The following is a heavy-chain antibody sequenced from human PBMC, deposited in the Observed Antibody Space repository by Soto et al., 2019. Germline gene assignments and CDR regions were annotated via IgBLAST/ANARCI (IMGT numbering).Heavy chain of an antibody. CDR2: ISGSGGST. D-gene: IGHD3-3*01. V-gene: IGHV3-23*01. Sequence: GGSLRLSCAASGSTFTSSVMAWVRRPPGRGLEWISAISGSGGSTYYADSVKGRFTISRDNSKNTLYLQMNSLRAEDTAVYYCAKAPQTTIFGVVIIAGRTAYYFDYWGQGTLVTVSS. CDR1: GSTFTSSV. J-gene: IGHJ4*02. CDR3: AKAPQTTIFGVVIIAGRTAYYFDY.